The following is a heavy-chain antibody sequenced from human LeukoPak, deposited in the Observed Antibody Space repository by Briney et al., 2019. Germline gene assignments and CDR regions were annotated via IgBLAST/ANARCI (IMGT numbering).Heavy chain of an antibody. Sequence: GASVKVSCKASGGTFSSYAISWVRQAPGQGLGWMGGIIPIFGTANYAQRFQGRVTITTDESTSTAYMELSSLRSEDTAVYYCARSIFYGDYAPWYYFDYWGQGTLVTVSS. D-gene: IGHD4-17*01. V-gene: IGHV1-69*05. CDR3: ARSIFYGDYAPWYYFDY. CDR2: IIPIFGTA. CDR1: GGTFSSYA. J-gene: IGHJ4*02.